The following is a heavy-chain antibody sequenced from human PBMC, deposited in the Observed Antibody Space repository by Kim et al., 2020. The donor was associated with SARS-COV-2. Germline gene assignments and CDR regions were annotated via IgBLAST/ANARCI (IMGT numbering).Heavy chain of an antibody. CDR1: GFTFSSYG. V-gene: IGHV3-30*03. Sequence: GGSLRLSCAASGFTFSSYGMHWVRQAPGKGLEWVAVISYDGSNKYYADSVKGRFTISRDNSKNTLYLQMNSLRAEDTAVYYCAGQRHTMIVARAFDIWGQGTMVTVSS. CDR2: ISYDGSNK. CDR3: AGQRHTMIVARAFDI. D-gene: IGHD3-22*01. J-gene: IGHJ3*02.